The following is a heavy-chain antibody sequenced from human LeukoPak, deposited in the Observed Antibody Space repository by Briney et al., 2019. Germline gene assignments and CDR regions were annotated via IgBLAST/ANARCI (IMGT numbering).Heavy chain of an antibody. CDR1: GYTFTSYG. CDR3: ARDLIMITFGGGLDY. CDR2: INPSGGST. D-gene: IGHD3-16*01. Sequence: ASVKVSCKASGYTFTSYGISWVRQAPGQGLEWMGIINPSGGSTSYAQKFQGRVTMTRDTSTSTVYMELSSLRSEDTAVYYCARDLIMITFGGGLDYWGQGTLVTVSS. J-gene: IGHJ4*02. V-gene: IGHV1-46*03.